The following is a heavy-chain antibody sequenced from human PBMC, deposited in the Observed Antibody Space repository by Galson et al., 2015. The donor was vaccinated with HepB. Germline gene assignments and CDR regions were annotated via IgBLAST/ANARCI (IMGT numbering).Heavy chain of an antibody. CDR2: IYPGDSDT. CDR3: ARRDFAGFYYYIDV. D-gene: IGHD2/OR15-2a*01. CDR1: GYKFSSFW. Sequence: SGAEVKKPGESLKISCEASGYKFSSFWIAWVRQLPGKGQECMGIIYPGDSDTRYSPSLQGQVTISVDKSINTTYLQFSSLKTSDTATYYCARRDFAGFYYYIDVWGKGTTVTVSS. J-gene: IGHJ6*04. V-gene: IGHV5-51*03.